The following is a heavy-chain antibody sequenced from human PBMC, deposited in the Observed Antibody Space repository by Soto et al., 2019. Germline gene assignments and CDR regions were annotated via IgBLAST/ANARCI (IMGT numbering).Heavy chain of an antibody. Sequence: PGESLKISCKGSGYSFTSYWISWVRQMPGKGLEWMGRIDPSDSYTNYSPSFQGHVTISADKSISTAYLQWSSLKASDTAMYYCALEGFGELDRNYYYNGMDVWGQGTTVTVSS. CDR3: ALEGFGELDRNYYYNGMDV. D-gene: IGHD3-10*01. V-gene: IGHV5-10-1*01. CDR2: IDPSDSYT. CDR1: GYSFTSYW. J-gene: IGHJ6*02.